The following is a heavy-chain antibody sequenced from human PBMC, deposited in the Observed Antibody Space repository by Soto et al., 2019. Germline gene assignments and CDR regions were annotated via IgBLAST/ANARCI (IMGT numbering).Heavy chain of an antibody. D-gene: IGHD5-12*01. Sequence: GGSLRLSCAASGFTFSSCSMNWVRQAPGKGLEWVSSISSSSSYIYYADSVKGRFTISRDNAKNSLYLQMNSLRAEDTAVYYCARDLEYSGYEVHAFDIWGQGTMVTVSS. V-gene: IGHV3-21*01. CDR1: GFTFSSCS. J-gene: IGHJ3*02. CDR2: ISSSSSYI. CDR3: ARDLEYSGYEVHAFDI.